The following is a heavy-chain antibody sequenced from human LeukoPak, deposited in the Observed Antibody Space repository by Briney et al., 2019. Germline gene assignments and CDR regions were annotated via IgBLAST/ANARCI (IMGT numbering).Heavy chain of an antibody. CDR1: GFTVSSNY. J-gene: IGHJ4*02. CDR3: ARLSLDDIVVVPAASFDY. D-gene: IGHD2-2*01. V-gene: IGHV3-66*01. Sequence: PGGSLRLSCAASGFTVSSNYMSWVRQAPGKGLEWVSVIYSGGSTYYADSVKGRFTISRDNSKNTLYLQMNSLRAEDTAVYYCARLSLDDIVVVPAASFDYWGQGTLVTVSS. CDR2: IYSGGST.